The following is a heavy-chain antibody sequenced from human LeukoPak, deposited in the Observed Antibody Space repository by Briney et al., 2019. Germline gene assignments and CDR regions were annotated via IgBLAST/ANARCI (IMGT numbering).Heavy chain of an antibody. V-gene: IGHV4-4*09. D-gene: IGHD3-10*01. CDR2: GST. Sequence: GSTNYNPSLKSRVTISVDTSKNQFSLKLSSVTAADTAVYYCARSGKDYYGSGSYYNHAFDIWGQGTMVTVSS. J-gene: IGHJ3*02. CDR3: ARSGKDYYGSGSYYNHAFDI.